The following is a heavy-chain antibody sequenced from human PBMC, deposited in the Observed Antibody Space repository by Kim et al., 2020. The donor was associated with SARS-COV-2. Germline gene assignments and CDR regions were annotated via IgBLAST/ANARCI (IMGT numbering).Heavy chain of an antibody. D-gene: IGHD2-2*01. CDR3: ARFQYCSSTSCKGRGFDY. CDR1: GYSFTSYW. Sequence: GESLKISCKGSGYSFTSYWIGWVRQMPGKGLEWMGIIYPGDSDTRYSPSFQGQVTISADKSISTAYLQWSSLKASDTAMYYCARFQYCSSTSCKGRGFDYWGQGTLVTVSS. V-gene: IGHV5-51*01. CDR2: IYPGDSDT. J-gene: IGHJ4*02.